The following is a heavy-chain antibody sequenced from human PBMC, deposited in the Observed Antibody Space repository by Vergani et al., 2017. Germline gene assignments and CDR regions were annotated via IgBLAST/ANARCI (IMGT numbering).Heavy chain of an antibody. CDR2: IYTSGST. D-gene: IGHD1-7*01. J-gene: IGHJ4*02. CDR1: GGSISSGSYY. CDR3: AAIHWNLLSGFDY. Sequence: QVQLQESGPGLVKPSQTLSLTCTVSGGSISSGSYYWSWIRQPAGKGLEWIGRIYTSGSTNYNPSLKSRVTISVDTSKNEFSRKLSSVTAAGPAVSYGAAIHWNLLSGFDYWGQGALVSVSS. V-gene: IGHV4-61*02.